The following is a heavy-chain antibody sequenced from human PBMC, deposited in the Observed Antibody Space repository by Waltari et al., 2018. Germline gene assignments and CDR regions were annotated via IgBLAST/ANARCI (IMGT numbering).Heavy chain of an antibody. J-gene: IGHJ4*02. CDR3: ARDEGLIDY. CDR2: IWYDGRNK. D-gene: IGHD6-19*01. CDR1: GFTFSSYG. V-gene: IGHV3-33*01. Sequence: QVQLVESGGGVVQPGRSLRLSCAASGFTFSSYGMHWVRQAPGKGVEWVGVIWYDGRNKYYADAVKGRFTISRDNSKNTLYLQMNSLRAEDTAVYYCARDEGLIDYWGQGTLVTVSS.